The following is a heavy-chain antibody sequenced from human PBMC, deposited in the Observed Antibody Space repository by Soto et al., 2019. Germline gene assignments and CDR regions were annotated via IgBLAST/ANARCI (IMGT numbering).Heavy chain of an antibody. D-gene: IGHD2-15*01. CDR2: IVVGSGNT. J-gene: IGHJ4*02. V-gene: IGHV1-58*02. CDR3: AAGPRRPKLLPGY. CDR1: GLTFTSSA. Sequence: ASVKVSSKDSGLTFTSSAMQWVRQACGQRLEWIGWIVVGSGNTNYAQKFQERVTITRDMSTSTAYMELSSLRSEDTAVYYCAAGPRRPKLLPGYWGQGTLVTVSS.